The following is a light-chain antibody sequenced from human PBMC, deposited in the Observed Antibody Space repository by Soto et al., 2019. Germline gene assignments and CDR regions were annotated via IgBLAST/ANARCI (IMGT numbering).Light chain of an antibody. CDR2: DDD. CDR1: SSNIGGNS. J-gene: IGLJ1*01. Sequence: QSVLTQPPSVSAAPGQRVTISCSGSSSNIGGNSVSWYQQLPGTAPKLLIYDDDKRPSGIPDRFSGSKSGTSATLGITGFQTGDEADYYCSSYEGSNPLGVFGNGTKLTV. CDR3: SSYEGSNPLGV. V-gene: IGLV1-51*01.